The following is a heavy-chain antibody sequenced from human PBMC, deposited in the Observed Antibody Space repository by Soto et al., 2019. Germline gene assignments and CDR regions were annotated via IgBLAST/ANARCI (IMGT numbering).Heavy chain of an antibody. V-gene: IGHV4-59*08. CDR2: IYYSGST. CDR1: GGSISSYY. Sequence: QVQLQESGPGLVKPSETLSLTCTVSGGSISSYYWSWIRQPPGKGLEWIGYIYYSGSTNYNPSLKSRVTISVDTSKNQFSLKLSTVPAAATAVYYCARRYGGAFDIWGQGTMVTVSS. D-gene: IGHD4-17*01. J-gene: IGHJ3*02. CDR3: ARRYGGAFDI.